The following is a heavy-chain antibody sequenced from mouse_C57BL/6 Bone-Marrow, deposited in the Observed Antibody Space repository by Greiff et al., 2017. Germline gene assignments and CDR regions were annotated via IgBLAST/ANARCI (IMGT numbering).Heavy chain of an antibody. J-gene: IGHJ4*01. Sequence: QVQLQQPGAELVRPGASVTLSCKASGYTFTDYEMHWVKQTPVHGLEWIGAIDPETGGTAYNQKFKGKAILTADKSSSTAYMELRSLTSEDSAFYVSTRWYYGSSYEAMDYWGQGTSVTVSS. D-gene: IGHD1-1*01. CDR2: IDPETGGT. V-gene: IGHV1-15*01. CDR3: TRWYYGSSYEAMDY. CDR1: GYTFTDYE.